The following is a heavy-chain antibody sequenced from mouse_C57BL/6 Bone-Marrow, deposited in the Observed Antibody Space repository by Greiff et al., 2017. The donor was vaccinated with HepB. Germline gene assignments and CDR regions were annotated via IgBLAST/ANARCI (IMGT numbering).Heavy chain of an antibody. V-gene: IGHV1-19*01. CDR1: GYTFTDYY. D-gene: IGHD1-1*01. CDR3: ARATTVVANPAWFAY. Sequence: EVQLQQSGPVLVKPGASVKMSCKASGYTFTDYYMNWVKQSHGKSLEWIGVINPYNGGTSYNQKFKGKATLTVDKSSSTAYMELNSLTSEDSAVYYCARATTVVANPAWFAYWGQGTLVTVSA. J-gene: IGHJ3*01. CDR2: INPYNGGT.